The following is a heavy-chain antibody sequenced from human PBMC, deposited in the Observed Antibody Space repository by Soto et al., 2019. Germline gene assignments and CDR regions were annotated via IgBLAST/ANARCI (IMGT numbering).Heavy chain of an antibody. CDR1: GDTFNFYS. CDR3: ASSYGSGYRAFDY. CDR2: VNPIVSMS. D-gene: IGHD3-10*01. Sequence: QVQLVQSGAEVKRPGSSVKVSCKASGDTFNFYSINWVRQAPGLGLEWMGRVNPIVSMSNYAQKFQGRVTMTEDKSTSKAYMELSRLRSEDTAIYYCASSYGSGYRAFDYWGQGALVTVSS. V-gene: IGHV1-69*02. J-gene: IGHJ4*02.